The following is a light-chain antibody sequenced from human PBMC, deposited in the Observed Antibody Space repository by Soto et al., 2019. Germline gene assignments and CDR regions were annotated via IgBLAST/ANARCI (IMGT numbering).Light chain of an antibody. CDR3: QQYGYLVT. Sequence: EIVLTQSPRTLYLSPGERATLSCRASQSITNNYLAWYQQKPGRAHRLLIYGASSRATGIPDRFSGSGSGTDFTLTISRLEPEDFAMYYCQQYGYLVTFGGGTKVDIK. J-gene: IGKJ4*01. CDR2: GAS. CDR1: QSITNNY. V-gene: IGKV3-20*01.